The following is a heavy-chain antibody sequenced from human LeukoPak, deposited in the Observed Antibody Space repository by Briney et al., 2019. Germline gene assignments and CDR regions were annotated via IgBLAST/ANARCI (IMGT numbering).Heavy chain of an antibody. V-gene: IGHV3-11*01. CDR1: GFTFSDYY. CDR2: ISSSGSTI. J-gene: IGHJ4*02. Sequence: GGSLRLSCAASGFTFSDYYMSWIRQAPGKGLEGVSYISSSGSTIYYADSVKGRFNISRDNAKNSLYPQMNSLRAEDTAVYYCARSPNDYGENPYWGQGTLVTVSS. CDR3: ARSPNDYGENPY. D-gene: IGHD4-17*01.